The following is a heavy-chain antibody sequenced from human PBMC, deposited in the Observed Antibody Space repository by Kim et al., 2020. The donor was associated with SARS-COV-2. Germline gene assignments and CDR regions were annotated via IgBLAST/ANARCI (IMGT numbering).Heavy chain of an antibody. D-gene: IGHD5-12*01. CDR3: AKEGHVVPAYSGYGY. J-gene: IGHJ4*02. V-gene: IGHV3-23*01. Sequence: DSVKGRFTISRDNSKNTLYLLMNSLRAEDTAVYYCAKEGHVVPAYSGYGYWGQGTLVTVSS.